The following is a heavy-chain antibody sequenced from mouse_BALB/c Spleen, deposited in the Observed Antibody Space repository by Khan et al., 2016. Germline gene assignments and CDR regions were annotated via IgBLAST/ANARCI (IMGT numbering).Heavy chain of an antibody. CDR1: GYSFTSYY. V-gene: IGHV1S135*01. D-gene: IGHD1-1*01. CDR3: TSSTQSCYAMDY. J-gene: IGHJ4*01. CDR2: IDPFNGGT. Sequence: VQLQQSGPELMKPGASVKISCKASGYSFTSYYMHWVKQSHGKSLEWIGYIDPFNGGTSYNQKFKGKATLTVDKSSSTAYMHLSSLTSEDSAVYYYTSSTQSCYAMDYWGQGTSVTVAS.